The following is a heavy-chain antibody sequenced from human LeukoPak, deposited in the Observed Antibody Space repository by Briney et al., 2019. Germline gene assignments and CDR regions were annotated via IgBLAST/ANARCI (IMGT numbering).Heavy chain of an antibody. J-gene: IGHJ3*02. D-gene: IGHD3-9*01. CDR3: AREPPFYDILTGYYLDS. CDR1: GFTFSDYY. CDR2: ISTTSTYT. V-gene: IGHV3-11*06. Sequence: GGSLRLSCAASGFTFSDYYMSWIRQAPGRGLEWVSYISTTSTYTNYADSVKGRFTISRDNSKNTLYLQMNSLRAEDTAVYYCAREPPFYDILTGYYLDSWGQGTMVTVS.